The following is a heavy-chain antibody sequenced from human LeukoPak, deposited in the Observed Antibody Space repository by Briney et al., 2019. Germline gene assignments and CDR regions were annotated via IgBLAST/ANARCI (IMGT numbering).Heavy chain of an antibody. V-gene: IGHV4-34*01. J-gene: IGHJ4*02. CDR3: ARGLTYYYDSSGYYYY. CDR2: INHSGST. Sequence: SETLSLTYAVYGGSFSGYYWSWIRQPPGKGLEWIGEINHSGSTNYNPSLKSRVTISVDTSKNQFSLKLSSVTAADTAVYYCARGLTYYYDSSGYYYYWGQGTLVTVSS. D-gene: IGHD3-22*01. CDR1: GGSFSGYY.